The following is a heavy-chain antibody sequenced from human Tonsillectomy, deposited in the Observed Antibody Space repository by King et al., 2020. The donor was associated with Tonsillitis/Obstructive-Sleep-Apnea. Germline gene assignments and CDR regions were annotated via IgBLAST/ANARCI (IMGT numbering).Heavy chain of an antibody. CDR3: ARSREVTTSHWYFDL. J-gene: IGHJ2*01. D-gene: IGHD4-11*01. Sequence: VQLVESGGGVVQPGRSLRLSCAASGFTFNIYVMHWVRQAPGKGLEWVAFIWDDGSNKYYVDSVKGRFTISRDNSKNTLYLQMNSLRAEDTAVYYCARSREVTTSHWYFDLWGRGALVTVSS. V-gene: IGHV3-33*01. CDR2: IWDDGSNK. CDR1: GFTFNIYV.